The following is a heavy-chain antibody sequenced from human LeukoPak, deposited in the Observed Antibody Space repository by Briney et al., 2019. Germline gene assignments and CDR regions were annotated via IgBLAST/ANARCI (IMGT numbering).Heavy chain of an antibody. D-gene: IGHD2-2*01. CDR2: IIPIFGTA. V-gene: IGHV1-69*13. CDR1: GGTFSSYA. Sequence: ASVKVSCKASGGTFSSYAISWVRQAPGQGLEWMGGIIPIFGTANYAQKFQGRVTITADEPTSTAYMELSSLRSEDTAVYYCARVSTPLTAYYYYGMDVWGQGTTVTVSS. CDR3: ARVSTPLTAYYYYGMDV. J-gene: IGHJ6*02.